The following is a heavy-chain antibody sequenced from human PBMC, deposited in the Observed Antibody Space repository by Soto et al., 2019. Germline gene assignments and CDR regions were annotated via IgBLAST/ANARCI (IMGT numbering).Heavy chain of an antibody. CDR1: GFTFSDSY. CDR3: ARDQQQWLAASIRWFDP. Sequence: QVQLVESGGGLVKTGGSLRLSCAASGFTFSDSYMSWIRQAPGKGLEWVSYISSSGSTIYYADSVKGRFTISRDNAKNSLYLQMNSLRAEDTAVYYCARDQQQWLAASIRWFDPWGQGTLVTVSS. CDR2: ISSSGSTI. V-gene: IGHV3-11*01. D-gene: IGHD6-19*01. J-gene: IGHJ5*02.